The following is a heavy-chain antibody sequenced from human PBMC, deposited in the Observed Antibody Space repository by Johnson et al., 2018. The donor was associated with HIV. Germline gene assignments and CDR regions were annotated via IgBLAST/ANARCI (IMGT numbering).Heavy chain of an antibody. CDR2: ISHDESKK. J-gene: IGHJ3*02. V-gene: IGHV3-30*03. Sequence: QVQLMESGGRVVQPGRSLRLSCAASGFTFNSYGMSWVRQAPGQGLEWVAVISHDESKKYYADSVKGRFTISRDNSKNTMYLQMNILRAEDTAVYYCARQTLRAFDIWGQGTMVTVSS. CDR1: GFTFNSYG. CDR3: ARQTLRAFDI.